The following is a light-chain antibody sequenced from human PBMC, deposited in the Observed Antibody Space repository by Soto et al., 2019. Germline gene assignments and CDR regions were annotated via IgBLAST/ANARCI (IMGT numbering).Light chain of an antibody. CDR1: QTISSW. CDR2: KAS. V-gene: IGKV1-5*03. J-gene: IGKJ1*01. Sequence: DIQMTQSASTLSGSLGDRVTITCRASQTISSWLAWYQQKPVKAPKLPIYKASTLKSGVPSRFSGSGYGTEFNLTISSLQTDDFATYYCQHYNSYSEAFGQGTKVDIK. CDR3: QHYNSYSEA.